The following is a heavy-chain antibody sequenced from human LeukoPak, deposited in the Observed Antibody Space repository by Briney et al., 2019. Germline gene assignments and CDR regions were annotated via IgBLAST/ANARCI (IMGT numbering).Heavy chain of an antibody. Sequence: SGTLSLTCAVSGASVSSGNWWTWVRQPPGKGLEWIGQLYHSGSTNYNPSLKSRATISLDKSKNQFSLKLSSVTAADTAVYYCARQKGLWFGELDRRFDYWGQGTLVTVSS. V-gene: IGHV4-4*02. J-gene: IGHJ4*02. CDR3: ARQKGLWFGELDRRFDY. CDR1: GASVSSGNW. D-gene: IGHD3-10*01. CDR2: LYHSGST.